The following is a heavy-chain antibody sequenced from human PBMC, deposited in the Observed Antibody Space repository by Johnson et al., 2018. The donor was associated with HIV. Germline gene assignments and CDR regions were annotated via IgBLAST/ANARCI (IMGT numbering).Heavy chain of an antibody. Sequence: EVLLLESGGGVVRPGGSLRLSCAASGFTFDDYGMSWVRQAPGKGLEWVANIKQDGSEKYYVDSVKGRFAISRDNAKNSLYLQMNSLRAEDTAVYYCAAGIAVAGLRGNAFDIWGQGTMVTVSS. D-gene: IGHD6-19*01. CDR1: GFTFDDYG. V-gene: IGHV3-7*01. CDR3: AAGIAVAGLRGNAFDI. J-gene: IGHJ3*02. CDR2: IKQDGSEK.